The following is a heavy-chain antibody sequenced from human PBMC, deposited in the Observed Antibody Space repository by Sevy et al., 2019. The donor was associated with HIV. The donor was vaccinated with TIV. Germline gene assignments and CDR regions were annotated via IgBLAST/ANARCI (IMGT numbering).Heavy chain of an antibody. CDR3: ARSDYGDYSHPSDY. V-gene: IGHV3-33*01. J-gene: IGHJ4*02. D-gene: IGHD4-17*01. CDR1: RFTFSNYG. Sequence: GGSLRLSCAASRFTFSNYGMHWVRQAPGKGLEWVAVIWYDGSNKYYADSVKGRFTISRDNSKNTLYLQMNSLRAEDTAVYYCARSDYGDYSHPSDYWGQGTLVTVSS. CDR2: IWYDGSNK.